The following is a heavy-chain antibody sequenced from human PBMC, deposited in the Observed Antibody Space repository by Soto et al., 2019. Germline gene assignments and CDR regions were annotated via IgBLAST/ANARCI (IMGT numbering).Heavy chain of an antibody. J-gene: IGHJ5*02. Sequence: QVQLVESGGGVVQPGKSLRLSCAASGFTFSTYGMHWVRQAPGKGLEWVAVIWYDGSNKYHGDSLKGRFTISRDNSKKTLYLQMNTLRAEDTAVYYCVRDGALGDTAVVDTWGQGTLVIVSS. CDR2: IWYDGSNK. CDR3: VRDGALGDTAVVDT. CDR1: GFTFSTYG. V-gene: IGHV3-33*01. D-gene: IGHD5-18*01.